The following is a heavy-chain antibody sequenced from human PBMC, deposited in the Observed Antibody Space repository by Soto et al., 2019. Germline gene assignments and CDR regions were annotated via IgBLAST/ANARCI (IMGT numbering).Heavy chain of an antibody. V-gene: IGHV4-39*01. D-gene: IGHD6-13*01. Sequence: SETLSLTCTVSGGSISSSTYYWGWIRQPPGKGREWIGTIYYSGSTYYDPSLKRLITITVDTTKNQFSLKMSPVTAADTAVYFCAAYYSSSAFDPWGQGTLVTVSS. CDR3: AAYYSSSAFDP. J-gene: IGHJ5*02. CDR1: GGSISSSTYY. CDR2: IYYSGST.